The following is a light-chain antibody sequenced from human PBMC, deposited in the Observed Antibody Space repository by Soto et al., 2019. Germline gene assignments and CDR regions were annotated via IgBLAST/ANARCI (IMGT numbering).Light chain of an antibody. CDR3: QQYNSWVT. J-gene: IGKJ4*01. CDR2: GAS. CDR1: QSVGSN. Sequence: EIVMTQSPDTLSASPGERATLSCRASQSVGSNLAWYQQKPGQAPRLLIYGASTRATGIPARFSGSGSGTDFTLTISSLQSEDFAVYYCQQYNSWVTFGGGTKVDIK. V-gene: IGKV3D-15*01.